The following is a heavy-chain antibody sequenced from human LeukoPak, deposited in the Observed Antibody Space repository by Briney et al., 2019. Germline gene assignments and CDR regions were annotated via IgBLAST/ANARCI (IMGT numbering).Heavy chain of an antibody. V-gene: IGHV3-23*01. CDR1: GFTFSSYA. CDR3: ARLWPAATSSRFDS. Sequence: PGGSLRLSCAASGFTFSSYAMTWVRQAPGKGLEWVSTIGDTTYYADSVKGRFTISRDNSKNTLYLQTESLRAEDTAVYYCARLWPAATSSRFDSWGQGTLVTVSS. CDR2: IGDTT. J-gene: IGHJ4*02. D-gene: IGHD3/OR15-3a*01.